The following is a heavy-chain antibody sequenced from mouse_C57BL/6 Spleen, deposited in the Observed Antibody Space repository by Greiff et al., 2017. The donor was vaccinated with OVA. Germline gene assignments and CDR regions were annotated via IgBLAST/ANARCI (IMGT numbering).Heavy chain of an antibody. CDR3: AGYYDNDWFAY. V-gene: IGHV1-7*01. Sequence: QVQLQQSGAELAKPGASVTLSCKASGYTFTSYWMHWVKQRPGQGLEWIGYIYPSSGYTKYNQQFTDKATLTADKSSSTAYMQLSSLTYEDSAVYYCAGYYDNDWFAYWGQGTLVTVSA. D-gene: IGHD2-4*01. CDR1: GYTFTSYW. CDR2: IYPSSGYT. J-gene: IGHJ3*01.